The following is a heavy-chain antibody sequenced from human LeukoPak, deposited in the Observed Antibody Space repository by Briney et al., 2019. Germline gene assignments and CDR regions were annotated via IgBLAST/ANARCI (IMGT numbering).Heavy chain of an antibody. Sequence: ASAKVSCKASGYTFTGHYMNWVRQAPGQGLEWMGWINPNSGGTNYAQKFQGRVTMTRDTSISTAYMGLSSLRSDDTAVYYCARVEYHYDSSGYYDHWGQGTLVTVSS. CDR2: INPNSGGT. V-gene: IGHV1-2*02. J-gene: IGHJ5*02. CDR3: ARVEYHYDSSGYYDH. CDR1: GYTFTGHY. D-gene: IGHD3-22*01.